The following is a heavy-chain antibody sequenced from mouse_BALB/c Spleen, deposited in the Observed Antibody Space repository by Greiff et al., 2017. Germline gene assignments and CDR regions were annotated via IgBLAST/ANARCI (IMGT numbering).Heavy chain of an antibody. CDR3: ARNIDYRYDGLYYAMDY. D-gene: IGHD2-14*01. CDR2: ISSGSSTI. J-gene: IGHJ4*01. V-gene: IGHV5-17*02. Sequence: EVHLVESGGGLVQPGGSRKLSCAASGFTFSSFGMHWVRQAPEKGLEWVAYISSGSSTIYYGDTVKGRFTISRDNPKNTLFLQMTSLRSEDTAMYYCARNIDYRYDGLYYAMDYWGQGTSVTVSS. CDR1: GFTFSSFG.